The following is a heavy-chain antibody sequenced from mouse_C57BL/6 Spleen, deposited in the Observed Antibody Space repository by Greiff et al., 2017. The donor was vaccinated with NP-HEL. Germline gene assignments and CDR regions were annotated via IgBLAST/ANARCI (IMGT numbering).Heavy chain of an antibody. V-gene: IGHV1-50*01. CDR3: ARSEVGGDYYAMDY. J-gene: IGHJ4*01. CDR1: GYTFTSYW. D-gene: IGHD1-1*02. CDR2: IDPSDSYT. Sequence: QVQLQQPGAELVKPGASVKLSCKASGYTFTSYWMQWVKQRPGQGLEWIGEIDPSDSYTNYNQKFQGKATLTVDTSSSTAYMQLSSLTSEDSAVYYCARSEVGGDYYAMDYWGQGTSVTVSS.